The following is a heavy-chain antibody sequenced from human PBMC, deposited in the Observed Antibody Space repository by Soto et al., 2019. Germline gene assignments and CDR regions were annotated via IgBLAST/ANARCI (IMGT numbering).Heavy chain of an antibody. CDR3: AKDYSNYEGYDYYYYGMDV. D-gene: IGHD4-4*01. CDR2: INAGNGNT. Sequence: VKVSCKASGYTFTCYAMHWARQAPGQRLEWMGWINAGNGNTKYSQKFQGRVTITRDTSASTAYMELNSLRAEDTAVYYCAKDYSNYEGYDYYYYGMDVWGQGTTVTVSS. CDR1: GYTFTCYA. J-gene: IGHJ6*02. V-gene: IGHV1-3*01.